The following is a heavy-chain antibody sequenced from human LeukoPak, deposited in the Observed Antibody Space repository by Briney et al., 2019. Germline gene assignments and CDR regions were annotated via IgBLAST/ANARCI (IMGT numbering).Heavy chain of an antibody. J-gene: IGHJ4*02. CDR1: GGSISSGGYY. Sequence: SETLSLTCTVSGGSISSGGYYWSWIRQHPGKGLEWIGYIYYSGSTYYNPSLKSRVTISVDTSKNQFSLKLSSVTAADTAVYYCARATYYYDSSGYYLFDYWGQGTLVTVSS. CDR2: IYYSGST. V-gene: IGHV4-31*03. D-gene: IGHD3-22*01. CDR3: ARATYYYDSSGYYLFDY.